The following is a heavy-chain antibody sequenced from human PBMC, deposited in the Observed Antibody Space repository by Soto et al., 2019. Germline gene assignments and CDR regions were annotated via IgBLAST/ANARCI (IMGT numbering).Heavy chain of an antibody. V-gene: IGHV3-23*01. CDR1: GFTFSDYA. CDR2: ISGSGGST. D-gene: IGHD3-22*01. J-gene: IGHJ4*02. CDR3: AKDYYYDSSYFDY. Sequence: GGSLRLSWAASGFTFSDYAMSWVRQAPGKGLEWVSAISGSGGSTYYADSVKGRFTISRDNSKNTLHLQMNSLRAEDTAVYYCAKDYYYDSSYFDYWGQGTLVTVSS.